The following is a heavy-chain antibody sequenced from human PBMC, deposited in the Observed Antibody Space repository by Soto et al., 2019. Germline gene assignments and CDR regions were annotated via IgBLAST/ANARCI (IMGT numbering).Heavy chain of an antibody. CDR2: INRLGSA. V-gene: IGHV4-34*01. D-gene: IGHD3-10*01. CDR3: ARGGVDMIRGITGKRTWLDP. CDR1: GGSFSSYY. J-gene: IGHJ5*02. Sequence: QVQLQQWGDGLLKPSETLSLTCAVYGGSFSSYYWNWLRQSPGKGLEWIGDINRLGSANYNASLTGRVTMAVDSSKNPFYLRLTSVTAADTAMYYCARGGVDMIRGITGKRTWLDPWGQGTLVIVS.